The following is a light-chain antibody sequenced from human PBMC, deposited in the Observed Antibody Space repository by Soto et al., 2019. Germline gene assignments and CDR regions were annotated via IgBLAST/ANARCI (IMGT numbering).Light chain of an antibody. CDR2: DAS. V-gene: IGKV1-33*01. CDR3: QQYDNLPFG. Sequence: DIQMIQSPSSLSASVGDGVTITCKASQDITNYLNWYQHKPGKPPKLLIYDASNLETGVPSRFSGSGSGTDFTFTISSLQPEDIATYYCQQYDNLPFGFGGGTKVEIK. J-gene: IGKJ4*01. CDR1: QDITNY.